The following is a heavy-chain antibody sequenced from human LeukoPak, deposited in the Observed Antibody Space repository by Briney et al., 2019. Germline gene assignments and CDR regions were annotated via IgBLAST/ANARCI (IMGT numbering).Heavy chain of an antibody. Sequence: ASETLSLTCSVSGGSLSSYYWSWIRQSPGKQLEWIGDIHDSGSTNYNPSLNSRVTIFMDTSKNQFSLRLRSVTAADTAVSYCARDRAAGGLGYNWFDPWGQGVLVTVSS. CDR1: GGSLSSYY. CDR2: IHDSGST. J-gene: IGHJ5*02. CDR3: ARDRAAGGLGYNWFDP. V-gene: IGHV4-59*01. D-gene: IGHD1-14*01.